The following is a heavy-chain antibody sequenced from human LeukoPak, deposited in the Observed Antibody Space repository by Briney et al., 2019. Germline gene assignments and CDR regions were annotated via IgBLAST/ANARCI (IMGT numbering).Heavy chain of an antibody. CDR2: MYYSGTT. V-gene: IGHV4-59*12. J-gene: IGHJ4*02. D-gene: IGHD3-22*01. Sequence: SETLSLTCSVSGSSMNLYSWNWIRQSPGKGLEWIAYMYYSGTTNYNPSLENRAAISLDLSRHQFSLRLNSVTAADTAVYFCARDPYLSSGFNWGQGTLVTVSS. CDR3: ARDPYLSSGFN. CDR1: GSSMNLYS.